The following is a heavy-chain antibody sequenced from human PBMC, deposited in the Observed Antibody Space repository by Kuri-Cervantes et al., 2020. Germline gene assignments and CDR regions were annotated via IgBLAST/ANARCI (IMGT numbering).Heavy chain of an antibody. J-gene: IGHJ4*02. CDR3: ARQEKQWLVLVDY. Sequence: GGSLRLSCAASGFPFSSFGMHWVRQAPGKGLEWVAVISYDGSNKYYADSVKGRFTISRDNAKNSLYLQMNSLRDEDTAVYYCARQEKQWLVLVDYWGQGTLVTVSS. D-gene: IGHD6-19*01. V-gene: IGHV3-30*12. CDR1: GFPFSSFG. CDR2: ISYDGSNK.